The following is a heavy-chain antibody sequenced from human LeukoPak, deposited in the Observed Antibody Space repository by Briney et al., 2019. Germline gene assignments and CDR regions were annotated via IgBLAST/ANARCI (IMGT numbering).Heavy chain of an antibody. D-gene: IGHD5-18*01. J-gene: IGHJ4*02. CDR2: INHSGST. V-gene: IGHV4-34*01. CDR1: GGSFSGYY. CDR3: ARGAGPSGYSYGRY. Sequence: SETLSLTCAVYGGSFSGYYWSWIRQPPGKGLEWIGEINHSGSTNYNPSLKSRVTISVDTSKNQFSLNLSSVTAADTAVYFCARGAGPSGYSYGRYWGQGTLVTVSS.